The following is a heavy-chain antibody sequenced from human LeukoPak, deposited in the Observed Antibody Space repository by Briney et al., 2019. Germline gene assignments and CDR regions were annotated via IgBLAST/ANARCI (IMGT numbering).Heavy chain of an antibody. CDR1: GYTFTSYD. CDR2: MNPNSGNT. J-gene: IGHJ4*02. V-gene: IGHV1-8*01. D-gene: IGHD3-3*01. Sequence: ASVSVSCKASGYTFTSYDINWVRQAPGQGLEWMGWMNPNSGNTVYAQKFQGRVTINRNTSISTAYMELSSLRSEDTAVYYCARGPAFYYFWSGYLDYWGQGTLVTVSS. CDR3: ARGPAFYYFWSGYLDY.